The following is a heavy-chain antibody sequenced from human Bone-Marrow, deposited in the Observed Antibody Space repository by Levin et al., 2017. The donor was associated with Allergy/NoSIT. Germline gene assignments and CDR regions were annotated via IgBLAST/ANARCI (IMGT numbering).Heavy chain of an antibody. D-gene: IGHD6-6*01. J-gene: IGHJ3*02. CDR3: ARDRSFEYRSSSRAFDI. Sequence: GESLKISCAASGFTFSSYWMSWVRQAPGQGLEWVANIKQDGSEKYYVDSVKGRFTISRDNAKNSLYLQMNSLRAEDPAVYYCARDRSFEYRSSSRAFDIWGQGTMVTVSS. V-gene: IGHV3-7*03. CDR1: GFTFSSYW. CDR2: IKQDGSEK.